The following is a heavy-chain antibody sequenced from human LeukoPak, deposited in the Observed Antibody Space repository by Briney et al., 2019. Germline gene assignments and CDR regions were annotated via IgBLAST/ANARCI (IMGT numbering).Heavy chain of an antibody. Sequence: GGSLRLSCAASGFTFSSYAMSWVRQAPGKGLEWVSAISGSGGSTYYADSVKGRFTISRDNSKNTLYLQMNSLRAENTAVYYCAKAHIAAAGFSFRGGAFDIWGQGTMVTVSS. J-gene: IGHJ3*02. CDR3: AKAHIAAAGFSFRGGAFDI. D-gene: IGHD6-13*01. V-gene: IGHV3-23*01. CDR1: GFTFSSYA. CDR2: ISGSGGST.